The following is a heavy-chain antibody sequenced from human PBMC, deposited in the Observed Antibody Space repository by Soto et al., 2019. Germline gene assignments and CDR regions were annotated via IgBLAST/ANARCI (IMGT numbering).Heavy chain of an antibody. CDR1: GYTFTSYA. J-gene: IGHJ3*02. CDR2: INAGNGNT. Sequence: ASVKVCCKECGYTFTSYAMQWVRQETEQRLEWMGWINAGNGNTKYSQKFQGRVTITRDTSASTAYMELSSLRSEDTAVYYCARVHYYGSGSYYNAFDIWGQGTMVTVSS. CDR3: ARVHYYGSGSYYNAFDI. D-gene: IGHD3-10*01. V-gene: IGHV1-3*01.